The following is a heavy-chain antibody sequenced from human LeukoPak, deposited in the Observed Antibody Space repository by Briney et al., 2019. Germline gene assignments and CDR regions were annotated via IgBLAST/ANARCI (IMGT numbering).Heavy chain of an antibody. J-gene: IGHJ4*02. CDR3: AKTYDYVWGSYLDY. CDR1: GFTVSSNY. D-gene: IGHD3-16*02. CDR2: ISYDGSNK. Sequence: GGSLRLSCAASGFTVSSNYMSWVRQAPGKGLEWVAVISYDGSNKYYADSVKGRFTISRDNSKNTLYLQMNSLRAEDTAVYYCAKTYDYVWGSYLDYWGQGTLVTVSS. V-gene: IGHV3-30*18.